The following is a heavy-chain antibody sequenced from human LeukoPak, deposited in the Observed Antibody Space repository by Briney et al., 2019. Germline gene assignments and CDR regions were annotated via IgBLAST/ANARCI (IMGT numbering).Heavy chain of an antibody. CDR2: ISSSSSDI. CDR1: GFTLSSYA. J-gene: IGHJ3*02. CDR3: VTDYGGSSGAFDI. V-gene: IGHV3-21*01. D-gene: IGHD4-23*01. Sequence: GGSLRLSCTGSGFTLSSYAMNWVRPAPGHGLEWVSSISSSSSDIYYTDSVKGRFTISRDNAKNSLYLQMNSLRAEDTAVYYCVTDYGGSSGAFDIWGQGTMVTVSS.